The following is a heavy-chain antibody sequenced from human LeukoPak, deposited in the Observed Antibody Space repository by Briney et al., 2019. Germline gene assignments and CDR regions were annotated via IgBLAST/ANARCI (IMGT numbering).Heavy chain of an antibody. V-gene: IGHV3-30*04. J-gene: IGHJ4*02. D-gene: IGHD5-24*01. CDR2: ISYDGSNK. CDR1: GFTFSSYA. CDR3: VRDGYNLGKSDY. Sequence: QSGGSLRLSCAASGFTFSSYAMHWVRQAPGKGLEWVAVISYDGSNKYYADSVKGRFTISRDNSKNTLYLQMNSLRAEDTAVYYCVRDGYNLGKSDYWGQGTLVTVSS.